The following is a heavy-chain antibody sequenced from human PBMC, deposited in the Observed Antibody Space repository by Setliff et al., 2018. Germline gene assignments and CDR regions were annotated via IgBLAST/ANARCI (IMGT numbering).Heavy chain of an antibody. CDR3: ARINFYVSSGYYYAPDF. V-gene: IGHV1-18*01. Sequence: ASVKVSCKASGGMSGTYSISWVRQAPGQGLEWMGWVTVYNGNTKYAQNLQGRLTLTTDISTSTAYMELGSLTTDDTAVYYCARINFYVSSGYYYAPDFWGQGTLVTVSS. D-gene: IGHD3-22*01. CDR1: GGMSGTYS. CDR2: VTVYNGNT. J-gene: IGHJ4*02.